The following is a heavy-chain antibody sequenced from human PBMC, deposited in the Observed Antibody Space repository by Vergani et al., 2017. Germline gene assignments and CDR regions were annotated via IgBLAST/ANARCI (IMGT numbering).Heavy chain of an antibody. CDR2: IYPGDSDT. CDR1: GYRFTMHW. V-gene: IGHV5-51*01. J-gene: IGHJ4*02. CDR3: AKGGAITSPPYFDY. Sequence: EVQLVQSGPEVKKPGESLKISCKASGYRFTMHWIGWVRQMPGKGLELMGIIYPGDSDTRYSPSFQGQVTISADKSISTAYLQWSSLKVSDTAMYYCAKGGAITSPPYFDYWGQGTLVTVSA. D-gene: IGHD3-3*01.